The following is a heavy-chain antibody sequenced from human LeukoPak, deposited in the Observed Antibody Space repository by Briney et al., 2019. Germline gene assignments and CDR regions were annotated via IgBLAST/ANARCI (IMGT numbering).Heavy chain of an antibody. CDR2: ISYDGTNK. D-gene: IGHD2-15*01. Sequence: GRSLRLSCAASGVTFSNFGMHWVRQAPGKGLEWVALISYDGTNKYYADSVKGRFTISRDNSKNTLYLQMNSLSAEDTAVYYCAKDRAYCSGGSCNYFDYWGQGTLVTVSS. CDR3: AKDRAYCSGGSCNYFDY. V-gene: IGHV3-30*18. J-gene: IGHJ4*02. CDR1: GVTFSNFG.